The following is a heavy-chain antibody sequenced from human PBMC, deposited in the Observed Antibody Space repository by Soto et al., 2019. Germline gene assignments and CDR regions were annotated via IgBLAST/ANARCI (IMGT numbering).Heavy chain of an antibody. V-gene: IGHV3-23*01. CDR3: ARSEMTYNWND. CDR2: ISGSGEMT. D-gene: IGHD1-20*01. CDR1: GFTFRGDA. Sequence: EVQLLESGGDLVQPGGSLRLSCAASGFTFRGDAMSWVRQAPGKGLERVSSISGSGEMTHYADSVKGRFTISRDNAKNTLYLQMESLRAEDTALYYCARSEMTYNWNDWGQGALVTVSS. J-gene: IGHJ4*02.